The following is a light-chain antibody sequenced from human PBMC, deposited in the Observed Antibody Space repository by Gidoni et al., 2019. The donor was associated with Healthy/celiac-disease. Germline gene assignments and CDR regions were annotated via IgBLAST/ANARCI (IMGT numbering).Light chain of an antibody. CDR2: EVS. V-gene: IGLV2-8*01. CDR3: SSYEGSNNVE. CDR1: SSDVGGYHY. J-gene: IGLJ3*02. Sequence: QSALTQPPSASGSPGQSVTISCTGTSSDVGGYHYVSWYQQHPGKAPNLMIYEVSKRPSGVPDRFSGSKAGNTASLTVAGLQAEDEADYYCSSYEGSNNVEFGGGTKLTVL.